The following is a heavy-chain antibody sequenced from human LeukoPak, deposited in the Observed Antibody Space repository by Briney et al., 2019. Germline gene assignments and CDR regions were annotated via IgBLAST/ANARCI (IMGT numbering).Heavy chain of an antibody. CDR1: CGSISSYY. CDR3: ARDRAYCGGDCPYAFDI. J-gene: IGHJ3*02. V-gene: IGHV4-4*07. CDR2: IYTSGST. D-gene: IGHD2-21*02. Sequence: SETLSLTCTVSCGSISSYYWSWIRQPAGKGLEWIGRIYTSGSTNYNPSLKSRVTMSVDTSKNQFSLKLSSVTAADTAVYYCARDRAYCGGDCPYAFDIWGQGTMVTVSS.